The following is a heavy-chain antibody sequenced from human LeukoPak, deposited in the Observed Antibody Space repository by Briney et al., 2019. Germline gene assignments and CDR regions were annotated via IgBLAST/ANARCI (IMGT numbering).Heavy chain of an antibody. Sequence: GGSLRLSCAASGFTFSSYAMSWVRQAPGKGLEWVSAISGSGGSTYYADSVKGRFTISRDNSKNTLYPQMNSLRAEDTAVYYCAKTFRGSYYFDYWGQGTLVTVSS. CDR1: GFTFSSYA. CDR3: AKTFRGSYYFDY. J-gene: IGHJ4*02. D-gene: IGHD1-26*01. V-gene: IGHV3-23*01. CDR2: ISGSGGST.